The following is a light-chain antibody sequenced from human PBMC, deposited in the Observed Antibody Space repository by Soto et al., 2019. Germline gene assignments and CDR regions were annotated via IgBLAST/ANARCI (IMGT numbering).Light chain of an antibody. V-gene: IGKV3-20*01. CDR3: HQYGSSPRT. CDR1: QSVSSSY. CDR2: GAS. J-gene: IGKJ1*01. Sequence: EIVLTHSPCTLSLSPVERATRACRASQSVSSSYLAWYQQKPGQAPRLLIYGASSRATGIPDRFSGSGSGTDFTLTISRLEPEDFAVYYCHQYGSSPRTFGQGTKVDIK.